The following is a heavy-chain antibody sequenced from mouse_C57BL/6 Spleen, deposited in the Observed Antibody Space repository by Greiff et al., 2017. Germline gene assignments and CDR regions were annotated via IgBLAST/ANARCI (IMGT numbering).Heavy chain of an antibody. CDR3: AREGYYWYFDV. CDR1: GFSLTSYG. CDR2: IWSGGST. Sequence: QVQLKQSGPGLVQPSQSLSITCTVSGFSLTSYGVHWVRQSPGKGLEWLGVIWSGGSTDYNAAFISRLSIRKDNSTSQVFFKMNRLQADDTAIYYWAREGYYWYFDVGGTGTTVTVSS. J-gene: IGHJ1*03. V-gene: IGHV2-2*01. D-gene: IGHD2-2*01.